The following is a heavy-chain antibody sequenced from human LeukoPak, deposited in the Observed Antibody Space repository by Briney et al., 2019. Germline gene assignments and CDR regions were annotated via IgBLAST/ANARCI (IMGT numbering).Heavy chain of an antibody. CDR3: ASGSY. CDR1: GFTFSAYY. CDR2: VSNDGGIK. J-gene: IGHJ4*02. D-gene: IGHD6-25*01. Sequence: GGSLRLSCAASGFTFSAYYMHWVRQAPGKGLEWVALVSNDGGIKYYGASVRGRFTISRDNPENTLYLQMNSLRPEDTAVYYCASGSYWGQGTLVTVSS. V-gene: IGHV3-30*03.